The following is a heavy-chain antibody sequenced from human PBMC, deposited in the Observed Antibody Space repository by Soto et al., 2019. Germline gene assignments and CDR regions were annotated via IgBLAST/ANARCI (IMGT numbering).Heavy chain of an antibody. V-gene: IGHV1-18*01. CDR2: ISAYNGNT. CDR3: ARDAAPAGGNWFDP. CDR1: GYTFTTYG. Sequence: QVQLVQSGAEVKKPGASVKVSCKASGYTFTTYGISWVRQAPGQGLAWMGWISAYNGNTNYALKFQGRVTMTTDTSTSTAYMELRSLRSDDTAVYYCARDAAPAGGNWFDPWGQGTLVIVSS. J-gene: IGHJ5*02. D-gene: IGHD6-19*01.